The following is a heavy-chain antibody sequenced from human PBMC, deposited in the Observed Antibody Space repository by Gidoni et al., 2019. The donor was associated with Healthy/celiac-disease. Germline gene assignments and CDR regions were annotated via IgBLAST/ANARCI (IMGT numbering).Heavy chain of an antibody. CDR1: GGTFSSYA. J-gene: IGHJ2*01. CDR2: IIPIFGTA. D-gene: IGHD4-17*01. Sequence: QVQLVQSGAEVKKPGSSVKVSCKASGGTFSSYAISWVRQAPGQGLEWMGGIIPIFGTANYAQKFQGRVTITADESTSTAYMELSSLRSEDTAVYYCARDPAPLLTTVTTLGWYFDLWGRGTLVTVSS. V-gene: IGHV1-69*01. CDR3: ARDPAPLLTTVTTLGWYFDL.